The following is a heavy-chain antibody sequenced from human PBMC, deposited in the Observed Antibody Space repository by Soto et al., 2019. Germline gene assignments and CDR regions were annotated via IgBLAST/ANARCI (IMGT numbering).Heavy chain of an antibody. V-gene: IGHV4-30-2*01. CDR1: GASITYGGYS. J-gene: IGHJ4*02. Sequence: QLQLHQSGSGLVKASQTLSLTCTLSGASITYGGYSWSWIRQPPGTALEWLGYISHRERPFYNPSFQSRLPLSIDRSKNQFSRKLASMPAADTAFYYCARGGGYDPFDYGGQGTLVTVAS. CDR2: ISHRERP. D-gene: IGHD5-12*01. CDR3: ARGGGYDPFDY.